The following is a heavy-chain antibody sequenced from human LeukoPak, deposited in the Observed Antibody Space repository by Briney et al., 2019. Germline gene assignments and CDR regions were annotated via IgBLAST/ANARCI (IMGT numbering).Heavy chain of an antibody. V-gene: IGHV3-30*18. CDR2: ISYDGSNK. CDR1: GFTFSSYG. CDR3: AKDGAPAIVLGIYYYYGMDV. D-gene: IGHD3-22*01. J-gene: IGHJ6*02. Sequence: GRSLRLSCAASGFTFSSYGMHWVRQAPGKGLEWVAVISYDGSNKYYADSVKGRFTISRDNSKNTLYLQMNSLRAEDTAVYYCAKDGAPAIVLGIYYYYGMDVWGQGTTVTVSS.